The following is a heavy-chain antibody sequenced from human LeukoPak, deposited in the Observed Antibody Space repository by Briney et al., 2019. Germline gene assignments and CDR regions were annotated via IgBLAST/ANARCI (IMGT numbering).Heavy chain of an antibody. CDR2: INGSGVMT. V-gene: IGHV3-23*01. CDR3: AKDRSIGTYYTFDH. Sequence: PGGSLRLSCAASGFTFSDYAMTWVRQAPGKGLEWVATINGSGVMTYYADSVKGRFTVSGDNSKNTLYLQMSSLTAADTAVYYCAKDRSIGTYYTFDHWGQGTLVTVSA. J-gene: IGHJ4*02. CDR1: GFTFSDYA. D-gene: IGHD1-26*01.